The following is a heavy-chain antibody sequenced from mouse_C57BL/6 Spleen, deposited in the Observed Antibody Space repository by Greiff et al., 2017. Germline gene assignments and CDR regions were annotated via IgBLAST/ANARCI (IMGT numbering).Heavy chain of an antibody. Sequence: EVKLVESGPELVKPGASVKISCKASGYSFTGYYMNWVKQSPEKSLEWIGEINPSTGGTTYNQKFKAKATLTVDKSSSTAYMQLKSLTSEDSAVYYCARTTVVFDYWGQGTTLTVSS. CDR1: GYSFTGYY. D-gene: IGHD1-1*01. V-gene: IGHV1-42*01. J-gene: IGHJ2*01. CDR3: ARTTVVFDY. CDR2: INPSTGGT.